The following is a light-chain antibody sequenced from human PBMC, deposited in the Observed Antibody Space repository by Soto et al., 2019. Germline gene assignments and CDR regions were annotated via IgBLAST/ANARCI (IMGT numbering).Light chain of an antibody. J-gene: IGKJ1*01. CDR1: QSISSW. V-gene: IGKV1-5*03. CDR3: QQYDAYST. Sequence: DIQMTQSPSTLSASVGDRVTITCRASQSISSWLAWYQQKPGKAPKLLIYKASSLESGVPPRYSGSGSGTEFTLTITSLQPDDCATYYCQQYDAYSTVGPGTKVEIK. CDR2: KAS.